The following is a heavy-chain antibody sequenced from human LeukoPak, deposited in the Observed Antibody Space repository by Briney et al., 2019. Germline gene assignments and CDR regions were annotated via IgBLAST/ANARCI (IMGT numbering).Heavy chain of an antibody. D-gene: IGHD3-10*01. Sequence: GESLKISCKGSGHSFTSYWIGWVRQMPGKGLEWMGIIYPGDSDTRYSPSFQGQVTISADKSISTAYLQWSSLKASDTAMYYCASRSITMVRGVIRSNWYFDLWGRGTLVTVSS. J-gene: IGHJ2*01. CDR3: ASRSITMVRGVIRSNWYFDL. V-gene: IGHV5-51*01. CDR2: IYPGDSDT. CDR1: GHSFTSYW.